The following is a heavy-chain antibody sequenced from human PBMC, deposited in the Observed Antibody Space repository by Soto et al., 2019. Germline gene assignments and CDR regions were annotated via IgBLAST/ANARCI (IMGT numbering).Heavy chain of an antibody. J-gene: IGHJ4*02. CDR1: GGSVSGYY. V-gene: IGHV4-34*01. Sequence: PSETLSLTCAVYGGSVSGYYWEWIRQPPGKGLEWIWEINPDGATNYTPSLRGRVTISIDTSRNQFSLKLRSVTAADTAVYSCARGHRSEPFFDYWGQGALVNVSS. CDR3: ARGHRSEPFFDY. CDR2: INPDGAT.